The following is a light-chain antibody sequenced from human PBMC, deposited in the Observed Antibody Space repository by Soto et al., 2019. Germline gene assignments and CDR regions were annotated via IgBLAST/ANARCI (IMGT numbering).Light chain of an antibody. CDR1: QSVSSNY. V-gene: IGKV3-20*01. CDR2: DVS. Sequence: EIVLTQSPGTLSLSPGERATLSCRSSQSVSSNYLAWYQQKPDQAPRLVIYDVSGRATGIPDRFSGSGSGTDFTLTISRLEPEDFAVYYCQQYGRSTTFGQGTKVDIK. CDR3: QQYGRSTT. J-gene: IGKJ1*01.